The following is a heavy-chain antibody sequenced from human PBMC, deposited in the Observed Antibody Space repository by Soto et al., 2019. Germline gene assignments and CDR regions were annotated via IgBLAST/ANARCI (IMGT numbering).Heavy chain of an antibody. V-gene: IGHV4-34*01. CDR3: ARDIVLLWFGELQYYGMDV. CDR1: GGSFSGYY. CDR2: INHSGST. J-gene: IGHJ6*02. D-gene: IGHD3-10*01. Sequence: SETLSLTCAVYGGSFSGYYWSWIRRPPGKGLEWIGEINHSGSTNYNPSLKSRVTISVDTSKNQFSLKLSSVTAADTAVYYCARDIVLLWFGELQYYGMDVWGQGTTVTVSS.